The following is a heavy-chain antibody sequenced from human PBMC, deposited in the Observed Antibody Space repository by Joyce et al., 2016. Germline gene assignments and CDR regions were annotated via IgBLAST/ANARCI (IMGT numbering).Heavy chain of an antibody. J-gene: IGHJ4*02. CDR1: GFDFNYYG. D-gene: IGHD2-15*01. CDR3: AKDLGKGGLRRQNDY. V-gene: IGHV3-30*06. Sequence: QVQLVESGGGVVQPGRSLRLSCVGSGFDFNYYGIHWVRQAPGKGLEGVAVISYDGTNIYYLESVKGRFTISRDNSKNTVYLQMNSLKIEDTALYYCAKDLGKGGLRRQNDYWGQGTLVSVSS. CDR2: ISYDGTNI.